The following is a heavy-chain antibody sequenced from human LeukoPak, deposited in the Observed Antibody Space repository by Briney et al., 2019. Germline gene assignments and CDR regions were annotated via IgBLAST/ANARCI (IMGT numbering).Heavy chain of an antibody. Sequence: GGSLRLSCAASGFSFRTYAMHWVRKAPGKGLEWVASIGNDGTNRNHVDSVKGRFTISRDNSKNTVFLQMDSLRPEDTAIYYCAKSWSGYYHYYMDVWGTGTTVTVSS. D-gene: IGHD3-3*01. CDR3: AKSWSGYYHYYMDV. CDR2: IGNDGTNR. V-gene: IGHV3-30*02. CDR1: GFSFRTYA. J-gene: IGHJ6*03.